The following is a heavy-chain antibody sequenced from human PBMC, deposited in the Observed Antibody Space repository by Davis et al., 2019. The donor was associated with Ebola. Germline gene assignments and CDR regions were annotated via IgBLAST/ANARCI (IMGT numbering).Heavy chain of an antibody. J-gene: IGHJ5*02. CDR1: GFTFSSYS. Sequence: GESLKISCAASGFTFSSYSMNWVRQAPGKGLEWVSYISSSSSTIYYADSVKGRFTISRDNAKNTLYLQMNSLRVEDTAVYYCAGEGGFCSSTSCWKWFDPWGQGTLVTVSS. V-gene: IGHV3-48*01. D-gene: IGHD2-2*01. CDR2: ISSSSSTI. CDR3: AGEGGFCSSTSCWKWFDP.